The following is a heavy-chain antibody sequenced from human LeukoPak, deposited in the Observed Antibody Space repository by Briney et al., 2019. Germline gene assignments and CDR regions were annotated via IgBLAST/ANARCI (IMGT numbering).Heavy chain of an antibody. Sequence: SETLSLTCTVSGGSISTYYWSWIRQPPGKGLEWIGYIYYSGSTNYNPSPKSRVTISVDTSKNQFSLNLSSVTAADTAVYYCAREVGAAPWNNWFDPWGQGTLVTVSP. J-gene: IGHJ5*02. CDR1: GGSISTYY. V-gene: IGHV4-59*01. CDR3: AREVGAAPWNNWFDP. D-gene: IGHD1-1*01. CDR2: IYYSGST.